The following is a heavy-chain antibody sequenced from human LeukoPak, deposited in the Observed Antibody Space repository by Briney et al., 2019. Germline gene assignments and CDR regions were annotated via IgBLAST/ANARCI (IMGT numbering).Heavy chain of an antibody. Sequence: PGGSLRLSCAASGFTFSSYAMHWVRQAPGKGLEWVAVISYDGSNKYYADSVKGRFTISRDNSKNTLYLQMNSLRAEDTAVYYCAKDLSVVVDDMGIDYWGQGTLVTVSS. CDR2: ISYDGSNK. J-gene: IGHJ4*02. V-gene: IGHV3-30-3*01. CDR1: GFTFSSYA. CDR3: AKDLSVVVDDMGIDY. D-gene: IGHD3-22*01.